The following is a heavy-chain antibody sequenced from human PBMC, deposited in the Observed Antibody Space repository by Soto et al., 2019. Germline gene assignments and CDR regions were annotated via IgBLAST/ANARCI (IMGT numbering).Heavy chain of an antibody. CDR1: GGSISSGDYY. D-gene: IGHD5-12*01. J-gene: IGHJ6*02. Sequence: QVQLQESGPGLVKPSQTLSLTCTVSGGSISSGDYYWSWIRQPPGKGLEWIGYIYYSGSTYYNPSLKCRVTISVDTSKNQFSLKLSFVTAADTAVYYCARLNVDKAGMDVWGQGTTVTVSS. V-gene: IGHV4-30-4*01. CDR2: IYYSGST. CDR3: ARLNVDKAGMDV.